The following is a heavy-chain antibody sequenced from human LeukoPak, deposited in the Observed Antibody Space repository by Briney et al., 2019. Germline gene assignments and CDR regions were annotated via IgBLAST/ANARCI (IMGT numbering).Heavy chain of an antibody. D-gene: IGHD3-3*01. CDR1: GFTFSSHS. J-gene: IGHJ3*02. CDR3: ARAQTLFWEFDVFDI. V-gene: IGHV3-69-1*01. CDR2: VTSTNKI. Sequence: GGSLRLSCVASGFTFSSHSINWVRQAPGKGLEWIATVTSTNKIHYADSVKGRFTISRDNAENSVYLQMNSLRDEDTAVYSCARAQTLFWEFDVFDIWSRGTKVTVSS.